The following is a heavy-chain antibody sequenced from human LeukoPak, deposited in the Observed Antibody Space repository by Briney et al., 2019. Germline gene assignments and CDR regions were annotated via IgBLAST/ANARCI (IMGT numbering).Heavy chain of an antibody. J-gene: IGHJ4*02. D-gene: IGHD2-2*01. V-gene: IGHV3-48*03. CDR2: ISSSGSTI. CDR3: ARRSSRSFDY. CDR1: GFTFSSYE. Sequence: GGSLRLSCAASGFTFSSYEMNWVRQAPGKGLEWVSYISSSGSTIYYAASVKGRFTISRDNAKNSLYLQMNSLRAEDTAVYYCARRSSRSFDYWGQGTLVTVFS.